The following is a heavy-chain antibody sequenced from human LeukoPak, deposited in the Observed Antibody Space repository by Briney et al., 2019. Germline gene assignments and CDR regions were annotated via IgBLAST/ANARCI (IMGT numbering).Heavy chain of an antibody. D-gene: IGHD6-13*01. Sequence: GASVKVSCKASGYTVTGYYMHWVRQAPGQGLEWMGWINPNSGGTNYEQKFQGRVTMTRDTSISTAYMELSRLRSDDTAVYYCARGIAAALTSFDHWGQGTLVTVSS. V-gene: IGHV1-2*02. CDR3: ARGIAAALTSFDH. J-gene: IGHJ5*02. CDR2: INPNSGGT. CDR1: GYTVTGYY.